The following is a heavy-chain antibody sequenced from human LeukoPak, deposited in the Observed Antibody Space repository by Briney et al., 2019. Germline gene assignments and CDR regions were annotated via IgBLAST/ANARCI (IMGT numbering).Heavy chain of an antibody. Sequence: GGSLRLSCAASGFTFSSYAMSWVRQAPGKGLEWVADIKQDGSEKYYVDSVKGRFAISRDSARNSLYLQMNSLRAEDTAIYYCARDHYHSSDYWGRGTLVTVSS. CDR3: ARDHYHSSDY. D-gene: IGHD3-22*01. CDR2: IKQDGSEK. J-gene: IGHJ4*02. V-gene: IGHV3-7*01. CDR1: GFTFSSYA.